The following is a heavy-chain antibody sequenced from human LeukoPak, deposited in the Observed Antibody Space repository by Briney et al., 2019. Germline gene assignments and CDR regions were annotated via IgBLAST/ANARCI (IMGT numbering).Heavy chain of an antibody. CDR1: GFTFSSYG. D-gene: IGHD3-10*01. CDR2: ISYDGSNK. Sequence: PGGSLRLSCAASGFTFSSYGMHWVRQAPGKGLEWVAVISYDGSNKYYADSVKGRFTISRDNSKNTLYLQMNSLRAEDTAVYYCAKDLTARGATDHPHAFDIWGQGTMVTVSS. CDR3: AKDLTARGATDHPHAFDI. V-gene: IGHV3-30*18. J-gene: IGHJ3*02.